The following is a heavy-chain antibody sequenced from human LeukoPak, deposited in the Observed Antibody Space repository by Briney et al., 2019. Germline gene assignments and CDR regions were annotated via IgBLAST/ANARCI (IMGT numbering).Heavy chain of an antibody. CDR2: INHSGST. CDR3: ARRIRAPYSSGWLNWFDP. Sequence: PSETLSLTCAVYGGSFSGYYWSWIRQPPGKGLEWIGEINHSGSTNYNPSLKSRVTISVDTSKNQFSLKLSSVTAADTAVYYCARRIRAPYSSGWLNWFDPWGQGTLVTVSS. CDR1: GGSFSGYY. D-gene: IGHD6-19*01. J-gene: IGHJ5*02. V-gene: IGHV4-34*01.